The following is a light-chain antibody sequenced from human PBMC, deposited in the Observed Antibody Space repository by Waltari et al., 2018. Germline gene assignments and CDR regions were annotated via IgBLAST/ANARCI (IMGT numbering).Light chain of an antibody. Sequence: DIQLTQSPSSLSASVGDRVTISCRASQSITRYLNWYQHKPGKAPNPLIYAASNLQIGDPSRFXGXXSGTXXTLTISSLQPEXXXXXYCQQSYSTVLTFGGGTKVEI. CDR3: QQSYSTVLT. CDR2: AAS. V-gene: IGKV1-39*01. J-gene: IGKJ4*01. CDR1: QSITRY.